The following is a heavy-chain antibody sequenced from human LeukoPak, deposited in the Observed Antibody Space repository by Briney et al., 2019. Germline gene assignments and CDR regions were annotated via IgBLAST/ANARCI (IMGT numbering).Heavy chain of an antibody. CDR1: GFTFSDCS. J-gene: IGHJ4*02. Sequence: GGSLRLSCAASGFTFSDCSMTWVRQGPGKGLEWVSTISDSGSSTYYADSVKGRFTVSRDNSEDTLYLQMNSLRAEDTAVYYCAYCSNGVCYKAGLDYWGQGTLVTVSS. D-gene: IGHD2-8*01. CDR3: AYCSNGVCYKAGLDY. CDR2: ISDSGSST. V-gene: IGHV3-23*01.